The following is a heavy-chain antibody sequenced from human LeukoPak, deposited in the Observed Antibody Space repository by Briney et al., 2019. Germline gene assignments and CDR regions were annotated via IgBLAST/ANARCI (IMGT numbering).Heavy chain of an antibody. D-gene: IGHD3-10*01. CDR2: TYYRSKWYN. Sequence: SQTLSLTCAISGDTVSSNSAAWNWLRQSPSRGLEWLGRTYYRSKWYNDYAVSVKSRITINPDTSKNQFSLQLNSVTPEDTALYYCARFFRDAFDIWGQGTMVTVSS. J-gene: IGHJ3*02. CDR3: ARFFRDAFDI. CDR1: GDTVSSNSAA. V-gene: IGHV6-1*01.